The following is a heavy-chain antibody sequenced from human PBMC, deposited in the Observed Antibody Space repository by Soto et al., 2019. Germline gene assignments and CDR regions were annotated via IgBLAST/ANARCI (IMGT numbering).Heavy chain of an antibody. CDR1: GGSLTDYW. Sequence: QVHLQQWGTGLLKPSETLSLTCAVYGGSLTDYWWTWIRQTPGKGLEWIGEINHIGESNHNPSLKSRVTISLDTSQNQFSLKLTSVTVADPAVYYCARDFGAGAHFDHWGKGSLVTVSS. D-gene: IGHD3-10*01. CDR2: INHIGES. V-gene: IGHV4-34*01. J-gene: IGHJ4*02. CDR3: ARDFGAGAHFDH.